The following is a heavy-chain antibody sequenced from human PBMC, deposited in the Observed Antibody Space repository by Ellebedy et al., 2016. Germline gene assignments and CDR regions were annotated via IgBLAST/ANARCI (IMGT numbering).Heavy chain of an antibody. D-gene: IGHD6-19*01. Sequence: ASVKVSCKASGYSFSSYGINWVRQAPGQGLEWMGWISGYNGNTTYAQKFQGRVTMTTDTSTSTAYMELRSLRSDDTAVYFCARDLLFFQGWADAFDIWGQGTLVTVSS. CDR3: ARDLLFFQGWADAFDI. J-gene: IGHJ3*02. V-gene: IGHV1-18*04. CDR2: ISGYNGNT. CDR1: GYSFSSYG.